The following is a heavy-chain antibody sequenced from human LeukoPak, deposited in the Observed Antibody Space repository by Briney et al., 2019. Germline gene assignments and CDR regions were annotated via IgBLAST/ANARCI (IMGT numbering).Heavy chain of an antibody. CDR3: ARSGGWAYGDYDGFIAFDI. V-gene: IGHV1-18*01. D-gene: IGHD4-17*01. J-gene: IGHJ3*02. CDR1: GYTFTNHG. Sequence: ASVKVSCKASGYTFTNHGISWVRQAPGQGLEWMGWISTYNGNTNYAQKLQGRVTMTTDTSTSTAYMELRSLRSDDTAVYYCARSGGWAYGDYDGFIAFDIWGQGTMVTVSS. CDR2: ISTYNGNT.